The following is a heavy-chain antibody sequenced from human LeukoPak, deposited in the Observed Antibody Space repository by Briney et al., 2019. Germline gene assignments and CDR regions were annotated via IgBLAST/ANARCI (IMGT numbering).Heavy chain of an antibody. CDR3: ATGTGTTYYYYYYGMDV. J-gene: IGHJ6*02. CDR1: GYSFTMYW. CDR2: VYPGDSDT. V-gene: IGHV5-51*01. D-gene: IGHD1-7*01. Sequence: GESLKISCKGSGYSFTMYWIAWVRQMPGKGLEWTGIVYPGDSDTRYSPSFQGQVTISADKSISTAYLQWSSLKASDTAMYYCATGTGTTYYYYYYGMDVWGQGTTVTVSS.